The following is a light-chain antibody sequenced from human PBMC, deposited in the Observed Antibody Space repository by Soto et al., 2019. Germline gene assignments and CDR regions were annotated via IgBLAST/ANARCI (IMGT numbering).Light chain of an antibody. J-gene: IGKJ1*01. CDR2: DAS. Sequence: DSQMSMSPSAVSATVEDRVTINCRASQSISRFLAWYQQKPGKAPKLLIYDASSLESGVPSRFSGSGSGTEFTLTISSLQPGDFATYYCQHYNTYPWTFGQGTKVDI. CDR3: QHYNTYPWT. V-gene: IGKV1-5*01. CDR1: QSISRF.